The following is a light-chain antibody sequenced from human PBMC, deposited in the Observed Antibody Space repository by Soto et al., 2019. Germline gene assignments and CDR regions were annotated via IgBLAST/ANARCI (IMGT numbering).Light chain of an antibody. CDR2: EVS. CDR3: SAYAGNNNPVI. CDR1: SSDVGGHNF. Sequence: QSALTQPPSASGSPGQSVTISCTGTSSDVGGHNFVSWYQQHPGKAPKFLIYEVSKPPSGVPDRFSGSKSGITASLTVSGLQADDEAYYYCSAYAGNNNPVIFGGGTKLTVL. J-gene: IGLJ2*01. V-gene: IGLV2-8*01.